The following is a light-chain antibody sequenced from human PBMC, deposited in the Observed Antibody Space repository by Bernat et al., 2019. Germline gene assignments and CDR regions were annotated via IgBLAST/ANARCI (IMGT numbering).Light chain of an antibody. Sequence: SYELTQPPSVSVSPGQTASITCSGDKLGSKYTCWYRQRPGQSPVVLIYQDDKRPSGIPERFSASHSGNTATLTISGAQAMDEAEYYCQAWDSSTGVFGGGTKLTVL. CDR2: QDD. CDR3: QAWDSSTGV. V-gene: IGLV3-1*01. CDR1: KLGSKY. J-gene: IGLJ3*02.